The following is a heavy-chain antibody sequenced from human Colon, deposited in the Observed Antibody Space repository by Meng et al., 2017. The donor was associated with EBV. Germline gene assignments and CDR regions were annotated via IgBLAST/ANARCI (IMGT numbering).Heavy chain of an antibody. CDR3: ARDLWGYFGSGSPVDY. CDR2: ISSSGSTI. Sequence: QVQLVESGGGLVKPGGSLGLSCAASGFTFTDHYMSWIRQAPGKGLEWLSYISSSGSTIYYADSVKGRFTISRDNAKNSLSLQMNSLRAEDTAVYYCARDLWGYFGSGSPVDYWGQGTLVTVSS. V-gene: IGHV3-11*01. D-gene: IGHD3-10*01. CDR1: GFTFTDHY. J-gene: IGHJ4*02.